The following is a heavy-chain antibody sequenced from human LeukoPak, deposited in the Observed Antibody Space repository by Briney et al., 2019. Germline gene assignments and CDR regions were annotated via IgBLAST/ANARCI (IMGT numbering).Heavy chain of an antibody. V-gene: IGHV4-34*01. CDR1: GGSFSGYY. CDR3: ARVVYSSSWYYFDY. J-gene: IGHJ4*02. Sequence: PSETLSLTCAVYGGSFSGYYWSWIRQPPGKGLEWIGEINHSGSTNYNPSLKSRVTISVDTSKNQFSLKLSSVTAVDTAVYYCARVVYSSSWYYFDYWGRGTLVTVSS. D-gene: IGHD6-13*01. CDR2: INHSGST.